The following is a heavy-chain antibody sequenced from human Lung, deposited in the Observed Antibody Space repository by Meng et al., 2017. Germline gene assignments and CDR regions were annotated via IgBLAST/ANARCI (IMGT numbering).Heavy chain of an antibody. CDR3: ASGWFGELFGYFDL. Sequence: QVQLVQSGLELKKPGASVKVSCKASGYTFTSYAMNWVRQAPGQGLEWMGWINTNTGNPTYAQGFTGRFVFSLDTSVSTAYLQISSLKAEDIAVYYCASGWFGELFGYFDLWGRGTLVTVSS. CDR2: INTNTGNP. V-gene: IGHV7-4-1*02. J-gene: IGHJ2*01. D-gene: IGHD3-10*01. CDR1: GYTFTSYA.